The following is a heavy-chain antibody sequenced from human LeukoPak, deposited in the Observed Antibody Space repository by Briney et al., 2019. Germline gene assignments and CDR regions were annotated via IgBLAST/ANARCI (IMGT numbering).Heavy chain of an antibody. CDR1: GYTFTGYY. CDR3: AGRLSYDYVWGTPRGDLGYGMDV. Sequence: ASVKVSCKASGYTFTGYYMHWVRQAPGQGLEWMGWINPTSGGTNYAQKFQGRVTMTRDTSISTAYMELSRLRSDDTAVYYCAGRLSYDYVWGTPRGDLGYGMDVWGQGTTVTVSS. J-gene: IGHJ6*02. CDR2: INPTSGGT. D-gene: IGHD3-16*01. V-gene: IGHV1-2*02.